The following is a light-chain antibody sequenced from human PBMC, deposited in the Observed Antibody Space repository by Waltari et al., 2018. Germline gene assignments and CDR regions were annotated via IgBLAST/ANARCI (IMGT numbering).Light chain of an antibody. J-gene: IGLJ3*02. CDR1: SSDVXXXXX. CDR2: DVS. Sequence: QSALTQPASVSGSPGQSITISCTGTSSDVXXXXXXXWYQQHPGKAPKVMIYDVSKRPSGVSNRFSGSKSGNTASLTISGLQAEDEADYYCSSYTSSSTWVFGGGTKLTVL. V-gene: IGLV2-14*01. CDR3: SSYTSSSTWV.